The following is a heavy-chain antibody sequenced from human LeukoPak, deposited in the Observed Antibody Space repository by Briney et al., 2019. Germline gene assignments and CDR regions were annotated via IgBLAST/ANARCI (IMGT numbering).Heavy chain of an antibody. V-gene: IGHV5-51*01. J-gene: IGHJ3*02. CDR2: IYPGDSDT. CDR3: GGGYCSSTSCPRDAFDI. Sequence: PGESLKISFKGSGYSFTSYWIGWVRQVPGKGLGWMGIIYPGDSDTRYSPSFQGQVTISADKSISTAYLQWSSLKASDTAMYYCGGGYCSSTSCPRDAFDIWGQGTMVTVSS. CDR1: GYSFTSYW. D-gene: IGHD2-2*01.